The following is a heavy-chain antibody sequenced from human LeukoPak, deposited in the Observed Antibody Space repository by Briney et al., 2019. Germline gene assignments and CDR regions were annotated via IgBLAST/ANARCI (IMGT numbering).Heavy chain of an antibody. J-gene: IGHJ4*02. CDR1: GYTFSRHG. V-gene: IGHV1-18*01. Sequence: EASVTVSFTTSGYTFSRHGITWVRQAPGQGRERMGWVSGYNGKTNYTQNVQGRVTMTTDTSPNTAYMELRSLRSDDTAVYYCAKDLHPGLDSGASCCFDYWGQGTPVTVSS. CDR2: VSGYNGKT. CDR3: AKDLHPGLDSGASCCFDY. D-gene: IGHD3-22*01.